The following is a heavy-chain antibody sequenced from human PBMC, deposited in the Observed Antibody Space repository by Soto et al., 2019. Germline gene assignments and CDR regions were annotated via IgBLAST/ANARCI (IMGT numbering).Heavy chain of an antibody. V-gene: IGHV1-18*04. Sequence: GASVKVSCKASGYTFTSYGISWVRQAPGQGLEWMGWISAYNGNTNYAQKLQGRVTMTTDTSTSTAYMELRSLRSDDTAVYYCARVNQFSSSSPNWLDPWGQGTLVTVSS. CDR1: GYTFTSYG. D-gene: IGHD6-6*01. CDR2: ISAYNGNT. CDR3: ARVNQFSSSSPNWLDP. J-gene: IGHJ5*02.